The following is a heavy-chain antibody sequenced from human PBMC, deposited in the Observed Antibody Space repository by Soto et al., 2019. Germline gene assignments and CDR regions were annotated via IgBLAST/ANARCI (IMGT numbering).Heavy chain of an antibody. D-gene: IGHD1-1*01. Sequence: SGPTLVNPTETLTLTCTFSGFSLNSNEMRVTWIRQPPGKALEWLARIDWDGEKFYSSSLRTRLTISKDSSKNQVVLTMTNMDPVDTATYYCARTTHTGTDYWGQG. CDR2: IDWDGEK. CDR3: ARTTHTGTDY. V-gene: IGHV2-70*04. J-gene: IGHJ4*02. CDR1: GFSLNSNEMR.